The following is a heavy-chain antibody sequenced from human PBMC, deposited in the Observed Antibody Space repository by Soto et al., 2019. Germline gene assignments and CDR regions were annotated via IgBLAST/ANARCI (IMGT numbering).Heavy chain of an antibody. J-gene: IGHJ4*02. V-gene: IGHV4-34*01. CDR3: ARLWSSNEGSS. D-gene: IGHD2-21*01. Sequence: QVRLQQWGAGLLKPSETLAPTCAVHGGSFRGYYWSWIRQPPGKGLEWIGEINHSGGTNYNPSLKSRVSISVDASKHQFSLQLSSVTAADTAVYYCARLWSSNEGSSWGQGTLVAVSS. CDR1: GGSFRGYY. CDR2: INHSGGT.